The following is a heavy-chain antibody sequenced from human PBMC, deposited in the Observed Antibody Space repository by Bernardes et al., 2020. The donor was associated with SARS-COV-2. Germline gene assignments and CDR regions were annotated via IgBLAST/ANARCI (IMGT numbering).Heavy chain of an antibody. V-gene: IGHV5-51*01. D-gene: IGHD4-17*01. CDR2: IYPGYSDT. J-gene: IGHJ2*01. Sequence: GASLKISRKGSGYSFTRYWIGWVRQMPGKGLEWMGIIYPGYSDTRYSPSFQGQVTISADKSISTAYLQWSSLKASDTAMYYCARPDYGDYEGWYFDLWGRGTLVTVSS. CDR3: ARPDYGDYEGWYFDL. CDR1: GYSFTRYW.